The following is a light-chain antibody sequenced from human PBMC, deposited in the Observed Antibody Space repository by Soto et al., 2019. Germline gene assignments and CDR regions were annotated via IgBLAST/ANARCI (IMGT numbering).Light chain of an antibody. CDR3: SSYSGTNYHYV. J-gene: IGLJ1*01. CDR2: EVS. CDR1: SRDVGGYNY. Sequence: QSVLTQPPSASGSFGQSVTISCTGTSRDVGGYNYVSWYQQHPGKAPKLMIYEVSERPSGVPDRFSGSKSGNTASLTVSGLQADDEADYYCSSYSGTNYHYVFGTVTKVTVL. V-gene: IGLV2-8*01.